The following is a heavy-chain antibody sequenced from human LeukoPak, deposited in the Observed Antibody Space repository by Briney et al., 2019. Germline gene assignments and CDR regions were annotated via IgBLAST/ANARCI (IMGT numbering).Heavy chain of an antibody. CDR1: GFTFDDYW. CDR3: MRQGSTTSMYYYIDG. CDR2: INWNSGST. J-gene: IGHJ6*03. D-gene: IGHD2/OR15-2a*01. Sequence: GGSLRLSGAASGFTFDDYWMSWVRQAPGKGLEWVSGINWNSGSTGYADSVKGRFTISRDNAKNSLYLQMNSLRAEDTALYHCMRQGSTTSMYYYIDGWSKGTTVTVSS. V-gene: IGHV3-20*01.